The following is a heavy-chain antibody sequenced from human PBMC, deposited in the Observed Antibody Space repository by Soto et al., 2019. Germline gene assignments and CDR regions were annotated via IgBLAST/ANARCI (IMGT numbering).Heavy chain of an antibody. CDR1: GGSFSGYY. V-gene: IGHV4-34*01. J-gene: IGHJ4*02. Sequence: PSETLSLTCAVYGGSFSGYYWSWIRQPPGKGLEWIGEINHSGSTNYNPSLKSRVTISVDTSKNQFSLKLSSVTAADTAVYYCARGTHSGRTHLFDYWGQGTLVTVSS. CDR2: INHSGST. CDR3: ARGTHSGRTHLFDY. D-gene: IGHD3-10*01.